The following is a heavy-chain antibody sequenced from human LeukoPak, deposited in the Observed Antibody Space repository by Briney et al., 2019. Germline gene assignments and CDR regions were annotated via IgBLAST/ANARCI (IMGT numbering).Heavy chain of an antibody. CDR2: ISSSGSTI. J-gene: IGHJ3*02. Sequence: PGGSLRLSCAASGFTFSDYYMSWIRQAPGKGVEWVSYISSSGSTIYYADSVKGRFTISRDNAKNSLYLQMNSLRAEDTAVYYCAGSLVGARTFDIWGQGTMVTVSS. V-gene: IGHV3-11*04. CDR1: GFTFSDYY. D-gene: IGHD1-26*01. CDR3: AGSLVGARTFDI.